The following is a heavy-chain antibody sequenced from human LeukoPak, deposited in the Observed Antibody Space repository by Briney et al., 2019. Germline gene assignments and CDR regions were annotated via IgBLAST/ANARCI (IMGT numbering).Heavy chain of an antibody. V-gene: IGHV4-39*01. CDR1: GDSISSSSYY. CDR2: IYYSGST. Sequence: PSETLSLTCTVSGDSISSSSYYWGWIRQPPGKGLEWIGSIYYSGSTYYNPSLKSRVTISVDTSKNQFSLKLSSVTAADTAVYYCARHVVVVSSFDYWGQGTLVTVSS. J-gene: IGHJ4*02. D-gene: IGHD2-21*01. CDR3: ARHVVVVSSFDY.